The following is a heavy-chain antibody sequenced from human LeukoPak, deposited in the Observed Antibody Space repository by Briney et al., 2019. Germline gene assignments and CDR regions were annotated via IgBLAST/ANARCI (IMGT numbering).Heavy chain of an antibody. Sequence: PGGSLRLSCAASGFSFSSYAMSWVRQAPGKGLEWVSAISGSGGSTYYADSVKGRFTISRDNSKNTLYLQMNSLRAEDTAVYYCARYNYDSSGYPYYFDYWGQGTLVSVSS. CDR2: ISGSGGST. V-gene: IGHV3-23*01. CDR3: ARYNYDSSGYPYYFDY. D-gene: IGHD3-22*01. CDR1: GFSFSSYA. J-gene: IGHJ4*02.